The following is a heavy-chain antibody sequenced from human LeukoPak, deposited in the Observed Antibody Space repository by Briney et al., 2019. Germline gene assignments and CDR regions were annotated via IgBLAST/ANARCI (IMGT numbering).Heavy chain of an antibody. D-gene: IGHD2-15*01. V-gene: IGHV4-34*01. CDR2: INHSGST. CDR1: GGSFSGYY. CDR3: ARGRIVVVVAATQRRYFDL. Sequence: SETLSLTCAVYGGSFSGYYWSWIRQPPGKGLEWIGEINHSGSTNYNPSLKGRVTISVDTSKNQFSLKLSSVTAADTAVYYCARGRIVVVVAATQRRYFDLWGRGTLVTVSS. J-gene: IGHJ2*01.